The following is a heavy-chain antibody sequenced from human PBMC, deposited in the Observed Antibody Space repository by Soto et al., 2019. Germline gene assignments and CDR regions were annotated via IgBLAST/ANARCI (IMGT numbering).Heavy chain of an antibody. CDR3: ASRNYYDSSGYGAFDI. V-gene: IGHV1-69*13. J-gene: IGHJ3*02. Sequence: ASVKVSCKASGGTFSSYAISWVRKAPGQGLEWMGGIIPIFGTANYAQKFQGRVTITADESTSTAYMELSSLRSEDTAVYYCASRNYYDSSGYGAFDIWGQGTMVTVSS. CDR1: GGTFSSYA. CDR2: IIPIFGTA. D-gene: IGHD3-22*01.